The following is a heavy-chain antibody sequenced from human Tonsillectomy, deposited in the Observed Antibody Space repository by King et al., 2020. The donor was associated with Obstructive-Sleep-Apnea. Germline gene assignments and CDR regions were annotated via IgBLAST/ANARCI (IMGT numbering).Heavy chain of an antibody. CDR1: GFSLSTSGMC. D-gene: IGHD4-17*01. V-gene: IGHV2-70*11. J-gene: IGHJ6*02. CDR3: ARHTTVTTAHNYYYYAMDV. CDR2: IDWDDDK. Sequence: TLKESGPALVKPTQTLILTCTFSGFSLSTSGMCVSWIRQPPGKALEWLARIDWDDDKYYSTSLKTRLTISKDTSKNQVVLTMTNMDPVDTATYYCARHTTVTTAHNYYYYAMDVWGQGTTVTVSS.